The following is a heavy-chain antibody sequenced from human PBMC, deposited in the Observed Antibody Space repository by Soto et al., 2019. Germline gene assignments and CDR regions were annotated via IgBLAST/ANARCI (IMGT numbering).Heavy chain of an antibody. D-gene: IGHD3-9*01. CDR1: GYTFTSYD. V-gene: IGHV1-8*01. CDR3: ARRDSLLRYFVDYGMDV. Sequence: GASVKVSCKASGYTFTSYDINWVRQATGQGLEWMGWMNPNSGNTGYAQKFQGRVTMTRNTSISTAYMELSSLRSEDTAVYYCARRDSLLRYFVDYGMDVWGQGTTVTVSS. CDR2: MNPNSGNT. J-gene: IGHJ6*02.